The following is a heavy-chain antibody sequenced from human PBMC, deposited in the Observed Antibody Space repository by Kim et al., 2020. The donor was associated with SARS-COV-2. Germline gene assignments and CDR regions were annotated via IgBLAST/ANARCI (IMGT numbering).Heavy chain of an antibody. V-gene: IGHV3-11*04. J-gene: IGHJ4*02. CDR3: ARDLRGYDVDY. D-gene: IGHD1-1*01. Sequence: NADSVKGRCTISAENAKNGLYLQMNSLGAEDTAVYYCARDLRGYDVDYWGQGTLVTVAS.